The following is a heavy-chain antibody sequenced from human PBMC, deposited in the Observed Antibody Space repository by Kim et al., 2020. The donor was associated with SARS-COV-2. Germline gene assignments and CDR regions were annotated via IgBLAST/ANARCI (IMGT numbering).Heavy chain of an antibody. Sequence: SETLSLTCTVSTDSMNRFHWSWIRQSPGEGLEWIGNIYYRGTTNYNPSLKSRVTISLDTSQKYFSLKLSSLTAADTAVYYGARDHGLRGGLAYWGQGIVV. J-gene: IGHJ4*02. CDR2: IYYRGTT. V-gene: IGHV4-59*01. CDR3: ARDHGLRGGLAY. CDR1: TDSMNRFH. D-gene: IGHD3-10*01.